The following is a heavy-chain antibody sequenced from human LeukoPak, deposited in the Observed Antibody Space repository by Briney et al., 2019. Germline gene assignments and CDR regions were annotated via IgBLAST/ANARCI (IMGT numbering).Heavy chain of an antibody. CDR3: ARCLAAAVDY. CDR1: GGSISSSSYY. J-gene: IGHJ4*02. V-gene: IGHV4-39*07. CDR2: INHSGST. D-gene: IGHD6-13*01. Sequence: SETLSLTCTVSGGSISSSSYYWGWIRQPPGKGLEWIGEINHSGSTNYNPSLKSRVTISVDTSKNQFSLKLSSVTAADTAVYYCARCLAAAVDYWGQGTLVTVSS.